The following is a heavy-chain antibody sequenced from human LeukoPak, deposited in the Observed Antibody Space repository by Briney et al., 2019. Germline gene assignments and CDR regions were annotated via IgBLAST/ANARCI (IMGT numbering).Heavy chain of an antibody. Sequence: GKSLQISCKGSGYTFTSYWIGWVRQLPGKGLEWMGIIYPGDSDTRYSPSFQGQVTISADKSISTAYLQWNSLKASDTAVYYCARHRDYVPDVWGQGTMVTVSS. CDR3: ARHRDYVPDV. D-gene: IGHD3-10*02. CDR1: GYTFTSYW. J-gene: IGHJ3*01. V-gene: IGHV5-51*01. CDR2: IYPGDSDT.